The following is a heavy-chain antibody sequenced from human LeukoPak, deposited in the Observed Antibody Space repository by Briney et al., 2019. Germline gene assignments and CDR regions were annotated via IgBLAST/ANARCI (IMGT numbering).Heavy chain of an antibody. CDR3: ARDKGGPATTDDFDI. D-gene: IGHD1-14*01. CDR2: ISGSSGTK. Sequence: GGSLRLSCASSGFTFSSYSMNWVLQAPGKTLEWVLYISGSSGTKYYADSVKGRFTISRDNARNSPYLQMNSLRDGDTAVYYCARDKGGPATTDDFDIWGQGTMVTVSS. V-gene: IGHV3-48*02. CDR1: GFTFSSYS. J-gene: IGHJ3*02.